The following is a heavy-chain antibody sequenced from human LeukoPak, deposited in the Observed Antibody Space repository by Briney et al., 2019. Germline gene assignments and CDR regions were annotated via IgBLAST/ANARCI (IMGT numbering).Heavy chain of an antibody. V-gene: IGHV4-59*02. CDR1: GASATDYY. CDR2: IHHSGNS. D-gene: IGHD7-27*01. CDR3: TRGRWGLQS. Sequence: SETLSLTCTVSGASATDYYWSWIRQSPGKGLKWISYIHHSGNSDYNPSLRSRVTTSLDTSKNQFSLNLISVTAADTAVYYCTRGRWGLQSWSQGTLVTVSS. J-gene: IGHJ5*02.